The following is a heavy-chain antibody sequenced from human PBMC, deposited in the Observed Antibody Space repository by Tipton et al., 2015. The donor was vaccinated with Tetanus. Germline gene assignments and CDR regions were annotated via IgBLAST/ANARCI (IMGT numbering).Heavy chain of an antibody. CDR1: GDPISSYY. J-gene: IGHJ5*02. D-gene: IGHD7-27*01. V-gene: IGHV4-59*08. CDR3: ARQLWGYWFDP. Sequence: TLSLTCSVSGDPISSYYWSWIRQPPGKGLEWIGYTHDSGKTNTNPSLQSRVSISVDTSKNQFSLKLSSVTATDTAVYYCARQLWGYWFDPWGQGTRVTVSS. CDR2: THDSGKT.